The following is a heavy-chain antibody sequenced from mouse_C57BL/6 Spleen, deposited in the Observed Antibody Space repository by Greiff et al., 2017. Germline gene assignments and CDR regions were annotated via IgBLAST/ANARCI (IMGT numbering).Heavy chain of an antibody. Sequence: QVQLQQPGAELVRPGSSVKLSCKASGYTFTSYWMHWVKQRPIQGLEWIGNIYPSDSETHYNQKFKDKATLTVDKSSSTAYMHLSSLTSEDSAVYYCARGVIYYDYANYFDYWGQGTTLTVSS. CDR1: GYTFTSYW. D-gene: IGHD2-4*01. V-gene: IGHV1-52*01. J-gene: IGHJ2*01. CDR2: IYPSDSET. CDR3: ARGVIYYDYANYFDY.